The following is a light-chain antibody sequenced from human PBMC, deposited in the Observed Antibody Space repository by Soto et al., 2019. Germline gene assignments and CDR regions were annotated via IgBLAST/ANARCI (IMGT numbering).Light chain of an antibody. Sequence: QSVLTQPPSASGTPGQRVTVSCSGSSSNIGNNVVTWYQQLPGTAPKLLIYSDNQRPSGVPDRFSGSKSGTSASLAISGLQSEDEAHYYCAASDDSLKGSWVFGGGTKLTAL. J-gene: IGLJ3*02. CDR1: SSNIGNNV. CDR2: SDN. V-gene: IGLV1-44*01. CDR3: AASDDSLKGSWV.